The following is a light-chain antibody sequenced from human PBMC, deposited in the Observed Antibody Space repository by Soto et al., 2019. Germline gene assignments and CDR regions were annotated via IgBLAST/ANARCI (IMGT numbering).Light chain of an antibody. CDR2: EVS. CDR1: SSDVGGYNY. V-gene: IGLV2-8*01. Sequence: QSVLTQPPSASGSPGQSVTISCTGTSSDVGGYNYVSWYQQHPGKAPKVMIYEVSKRPSGVPDRFSGSKSGNTASLTVSGLQAEDEADYYCSSYAASNNLGVFGTGTKVTVL. CDR3: SSYAASNNLGV. J-gene: IGLJ1*01.